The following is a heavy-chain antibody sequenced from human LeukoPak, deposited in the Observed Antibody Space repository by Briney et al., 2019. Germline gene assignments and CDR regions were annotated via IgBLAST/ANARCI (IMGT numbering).Heavy chain of an antibody. J-gene: IGHJ4*02. Sequence: AASVKLSCKASGYLFINYAITWLRPAPGQGLECMGWISPYSGNTDYAQKLQGRVTMTTDRSTTTAYMELRSLGFDDTAVYYCARTSGVSVAGSPYYFDFWGQGTLITVSS. CDR1: GYLFINYA. CDR2: ISPYSGNT. CDR3: ARTSGVSVAGSPYYFDF. V-gene: IGHV1-18*01. D-gene: IGHD6-13*01.